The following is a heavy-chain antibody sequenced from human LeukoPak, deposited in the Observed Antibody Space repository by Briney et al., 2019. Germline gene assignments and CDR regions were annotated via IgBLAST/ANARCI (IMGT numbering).Heavy chain of an antibody. D-gene: IGHD1-1*01. CDR2: ISSDGSKK. CDR1: GFTFSSYS. J-gene: IGHJ4*02. Sequence: PGGSLRLSCAASGFTFSSYSVHWVRQAPGKGLEWVAIISSDGSKKYYADSVKGRFTISRDNSKNTLYLQMDSLRGDDTAVYYCAKDYHWLVDYWGQGTLVTVSS. CDR3: AKDYHWLVDY. V-gene: IGHV3-30-3*01.